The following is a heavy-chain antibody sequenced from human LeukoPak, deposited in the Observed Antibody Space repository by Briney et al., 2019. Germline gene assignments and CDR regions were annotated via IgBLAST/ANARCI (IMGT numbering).Heavy chain of an antibody. CDR2: ISAYNGNT. D-gene: IGHD2-2*01. V-gene: IGHV1-18*01. CDR1: GYTFTSYG. CDR3: ARDLARVIPAATFFDY. Sequence: ASVKVSCKASGYTFTSYGISWVRQAPGQGLEWMGWISAYNGNTNYTQKLQGRVTMTTDTSTSTAYMELRSLRSDDTAVYYCARDLARVIPAATFFDYWGQGTLVTVSS. J-gene: IGHJ4*02.